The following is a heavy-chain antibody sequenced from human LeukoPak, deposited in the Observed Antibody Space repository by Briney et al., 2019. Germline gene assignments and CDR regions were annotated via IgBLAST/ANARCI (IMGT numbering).Heavy chain of an antibody. CDR3: ARGRSMVTPFDS. Sequence: SETLSLSCTVSGGSVSSYYWSWIRQPPGKGLEWIGYIHSSGIADYNPPPKSRVAMSVDMSKNHFSLRLSFVTAADTAVYFCARGRSMVTPFDSWGQGALVTVSS. CDR2: IHSSGIA. V-gene: IGHV4-4*09. CDR1: GGSVSSYY. J-gene: IGHJ4*02. D-gene: IGHD4-23*01.